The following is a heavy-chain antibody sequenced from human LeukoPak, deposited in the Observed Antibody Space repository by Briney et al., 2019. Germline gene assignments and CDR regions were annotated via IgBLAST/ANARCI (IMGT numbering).Heavy chain of an antibody. V-gene: IGHV3-48*03. CDR1: GFTFSSYE. J-gene: IGHJ4*02. Sequence: QPGGSLRLSCAASGFTFSSYEMNWVRQAPGKGLEWVSYISSSGSTIYYADSVKGRFTISRDNAKNSLYLQMNSLRAEDTAVYYCARDPPPPYCGGDCPPDYWGQGTLVTVSS. CDR3: ARDPPPPYCGGDCPPDY. D-gene: IGHD2-21*02. CDR2: ISSSGSTI.